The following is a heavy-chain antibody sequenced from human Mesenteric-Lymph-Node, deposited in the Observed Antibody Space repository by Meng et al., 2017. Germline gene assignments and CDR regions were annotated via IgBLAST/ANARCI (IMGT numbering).Heavy chain of an antibody. CDR1: GGTFSSYA. J-gene: IGHJ6*02. CDR3: ARSNRGDIAAAGPYYYGMDV. Sequence: SVKVSCKASGGTFSSYAISWVRQAPGQGLEWMGGIIPIFCTANYAQKFQGRVTITADECTSTAYMELSSLRSEDTAVYYCARSNRGDIAAAGPYYYGMDVWGQGTTVTVSS. V-gene: IGHV1-69*13. D-gene: IGHD6-13*01. CDR2: IIPIFCTA.